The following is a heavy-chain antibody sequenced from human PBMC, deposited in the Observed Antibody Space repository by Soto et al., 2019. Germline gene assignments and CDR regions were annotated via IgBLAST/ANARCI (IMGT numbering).Heavy chain of an antibody. V-gene: IGHV1-18*01. CDR2: IITYNDKT. Sequence: SVEVSCKESGYRFARNRSRWVLQATGRGREWMGWIITYNDKTNYAQRLKGRVTMTTGTSTTTAYMELRSLTSDDTAVYYCARVGYDFWSGYPNWFDPWGQGTLVTVSS. J-gene: IGHJ5*02. CDR3: ARVGYDFWSGYPNWFDP. D-gene: IGHD3-3*01. CDR1: GYRFARNR.